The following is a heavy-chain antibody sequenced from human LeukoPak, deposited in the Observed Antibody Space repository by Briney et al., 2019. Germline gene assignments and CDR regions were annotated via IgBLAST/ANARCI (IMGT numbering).Heavy chain of an antibody. Sequence: GGSLRLSCAASGFTFSSYGMHWVRQAPGKGLEWVAVISYDGSNKYYADSVKGRFTISRDNSKNTLYLQMNSLRAEDTAVYYCAKAVDTAGSLYAFDIWGQGTMVTVSS. CDR2: ISYDGSNK. CDR3: AKAVDTAGSLYAFDI. D-gene: IGHD5-18*01. J-gene: IGHJ3*02. V-gene: IGHV3-30*18. CDR1: GFTFSSYG.